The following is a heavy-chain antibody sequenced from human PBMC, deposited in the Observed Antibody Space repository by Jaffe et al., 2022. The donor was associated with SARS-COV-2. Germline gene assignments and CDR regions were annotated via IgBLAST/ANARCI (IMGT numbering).Heavy chain of an antibody. Sequence: QVQLQQWGAGLLKPSETLSLTCAVYGGSFSGYYWSWIRQPPGKGLEWIGEINHSGSTNYNPSLKSRVTISVDTSKNQFSLKLSSVTAADTAVYYCARGLNKWELHGGLGYWGQGTLVTVSS. V-gene: IGHV4-34*01. CDR3: ARGLNKWELHGGLGY. D-gene: IGHD1-26*01. J-gene: IGHJ4*02. CDR2: INHSGST. CDR1: GGSFSGYY.